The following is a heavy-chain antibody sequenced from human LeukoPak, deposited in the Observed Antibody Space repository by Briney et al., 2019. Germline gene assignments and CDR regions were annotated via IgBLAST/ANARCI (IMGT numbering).Heavy chain of an antibody. J-gene: IGHJ5*02. CDR2: INHSGST. CDR3: ARGYTLLFGWFDP. CDR1: GYSISSGYY. V-gene: IGHV4-38-2*02. D-gene: IGHD2-21*02. Sequence: SETLSLTCTVSGYSISSGYYWGWIRQPPGKGLEWIGEINHSGSTNYNPSLKSRVTISVDTSKNQFSLKLSSVTAADTAVYYCARGYTLLFGWFDPWGQGTLVTVSS.